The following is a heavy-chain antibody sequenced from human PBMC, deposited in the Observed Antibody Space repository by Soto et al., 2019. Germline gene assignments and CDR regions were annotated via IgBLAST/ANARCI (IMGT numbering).Heavy chain of an antibody. V-gene: IGHV1-69*18. CDR2: IIPFIGAP. J-gene: IGHJ6*02. CDR1: GGTFSTYS. CDR3: ARGGDSSSLRAFYSYGFDV. Sequence: QVQLVQSGAEVKKPGSSVKVSCKASGGTFSTYSFGWLRQAPGQGLQWMGSIIPFIGAPNYAQNFQDRVTITADESTTTAYMELSGLKSEDTAVYFCARGGDSSSLRAFYSYGFDVWGQGTAVTVSS. D-gene: IGHD6-6*01.